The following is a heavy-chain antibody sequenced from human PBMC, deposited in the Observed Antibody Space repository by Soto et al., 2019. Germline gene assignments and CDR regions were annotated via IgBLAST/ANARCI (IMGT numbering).Heavy chain of an antibody. CDR3: ARRRGYSYDFDY. V-gene: IGHV5-10-1*01. CDR2: IDPSDSYT. D-gene: IGHD5-18*01. J-gene: IGHJ4*02. CDR1: GYSFTSYW. Sequence: PGESLKISCKGSGYSFTSYWISWVRQMPGKGLEWMGRIDPSDSYTNYSPSFQGHVTISADKSISTAYLQWSSLKASDTAVYYCARRRGYSYDFDYWGQGTLVTASA.